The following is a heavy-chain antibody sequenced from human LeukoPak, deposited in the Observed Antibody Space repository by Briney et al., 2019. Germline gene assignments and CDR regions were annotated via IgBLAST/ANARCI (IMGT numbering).Heavy chain of an antibody. CDR3: AKTRPLDSSSWSHGDY. CDR1: GFTFSSYW. V-gene: IGHV3-7*03. Sequence: GGSLRLSCEASGFTFSSYWMSWARQAPGKGLEWVANIKTDGSEKYYVDSVKGRFTISRDNAKNSLYLQMNSLRAEDTAVYYCAKTRPLDSSSWSHGDYWGQGTLVTVSS. CDR2: IKTDGSEK. J-gene: IGHJ4*02. D-gene: IGHD6-13*01.